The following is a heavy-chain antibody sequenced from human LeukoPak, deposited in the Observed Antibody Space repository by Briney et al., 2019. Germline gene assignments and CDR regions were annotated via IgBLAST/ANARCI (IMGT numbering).Heavy chain of an antibody. J-gene: IGHJ3*01. CDR3: AAEGRPTVVTFRKGAVDL. CDR1: GFTFTSSA. CDR2: IVVGSGNT. D-gene: IGHD4-23*01. Sequence: TLTVSCKASGFTFTSSAVQRVRQARGQRLEWKGWIVVGSGNTNYAQKFQERVTITRDMSTSTVYMELSSLRSEDTAVYYCAAEGRPTVVTFRKGAVDLWGQGTMVTVSS. V-gene: IGHV1-58*01.